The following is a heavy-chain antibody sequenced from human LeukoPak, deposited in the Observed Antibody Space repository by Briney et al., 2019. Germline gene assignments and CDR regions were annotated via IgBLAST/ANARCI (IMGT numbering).Heavy chain of an antibody. D-gene: IGHD5-18*01. CDR2: IYYSGST. CDR1: GGSVSSGSYY. J-gene: IGHJ5*02. Sequence: SGTLSLTCTVSGGSVSSGSYYWSWIRQPPGKGLEWIGYIYYSGSTNYNPSLKSRVTISVDTSKNQFSLKLSSVTAADTAVYYCAREVRDTAMVIVWFDPWGQGTLVTVSS. CDR3: AREVRDTAMVIVWFDP. V-gene: IGHV4-61*01.